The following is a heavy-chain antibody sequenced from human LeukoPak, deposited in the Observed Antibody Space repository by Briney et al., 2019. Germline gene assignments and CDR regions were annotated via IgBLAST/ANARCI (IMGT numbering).Heavy chain of an antibody. D-gene: IGHD5-18*01. CDR2: INHSGST. CDR3: TRGGYSYGYPDY. V-gene: IGHV4-39*07. J-gene: IGHJ4*02. CDR1: GGSISSGGYY. Sequence: SETLSLTCTVSGGSISSGGYYWSWIRQPPGKGLEWIGEINHSGSTNYNPSLKSRVTISVDTSKNQFSLKLSSVTAADTAVYYCTRGGYSYGYPDYWGQGTLVTVSS.